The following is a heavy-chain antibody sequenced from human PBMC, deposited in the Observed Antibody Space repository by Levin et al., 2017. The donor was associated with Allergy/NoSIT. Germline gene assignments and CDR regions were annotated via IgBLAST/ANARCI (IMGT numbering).Heavy chain of an antibody. CDR2: IYYRGDP. Sequence: KSSETLSLTCTVSGGSVSSANSYWNWIRQSPGKGLEWIGQIYYRGDPTYNPSLKSRVTMSVDTSMNQFSLKLNSATAADTAVYYCARGPPSQDDSLTGPIPSWYFDLWGRGTLVTVSS. CDR1: GGSVSSANSY. D-gene: IGHD3-9*01. J-gene: IGHJ2*01. V-gene: IGHV4-61*01. CDR3: ARGPPSQDDSLTGPIPSWYFDL.